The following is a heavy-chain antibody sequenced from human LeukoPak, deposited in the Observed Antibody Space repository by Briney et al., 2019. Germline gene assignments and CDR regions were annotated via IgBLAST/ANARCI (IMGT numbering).Heavy chain of an antibody. CDR2: IYYSGNT. J-gene: IGHJ3*02. D-gene: IGHD3-22*01. CDR1: GDSISTSNSY. CDR3: ARSDSHGLVGI. V-gene: IGHV4-39*07. Sequence: SETLSLTCTVSGDSISTSNSYWGWIRQPPGKGLEWIGSIYYSGNTYYNPSLKSRVIIIIDTPKNHFSLTLSTVAAADTTVYYCARSDSHGLVGIWGQGTMVTVSS.